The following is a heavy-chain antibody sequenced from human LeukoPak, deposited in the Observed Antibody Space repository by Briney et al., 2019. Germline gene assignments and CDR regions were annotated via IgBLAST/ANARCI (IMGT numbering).Heavy chain of an antibody. CDR1: GFTFSSYA. D-gene: IGHD5-18*01. Sequence: PGRSLRLSCAASGFTFSSYAMHWVRQAPGKGLEWVAVISYDGSNKYYADSVKGRFTISRDNSKNTLYLQMNSLRAEDTAVYYCARVPRRYSYGLYYFVYWGQGTLVTVSS. J-gene: IGHJ4*02. CDR3: ARVPRRYSYGLYYFVY. V-gene: IGHV3-30-3*01. CDR2: ISYDGSNK.